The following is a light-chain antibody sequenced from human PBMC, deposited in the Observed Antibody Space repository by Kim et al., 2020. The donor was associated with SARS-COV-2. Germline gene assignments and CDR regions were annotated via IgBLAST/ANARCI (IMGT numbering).Light chain of an antibody. CDR1: HSVSTN. V-gene: IGKV3-15*01. J-gene: IGKJ2*01. Sequence: APGEKATLFCRASHSVSTNLAWYHQKPGQAPRLLIYGASTRATGIPARISGSGSGTDFTLTITSLQSEDFGIYYCQQYNNRFPFTFGQGTKLEI. CDR3: QQYNNRFPFT. CDR2: GAS.